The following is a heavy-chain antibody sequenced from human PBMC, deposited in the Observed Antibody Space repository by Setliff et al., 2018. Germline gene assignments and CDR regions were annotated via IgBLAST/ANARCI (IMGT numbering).Heavy chain of an antibody. D-gene: IGHD2-15*01. Sequence: ETLSLTCSVSGDSMSFSYWSWIRQPPGKGLEWIGYIYYSGSTDSHPSLKSRVSISIDTSKNQFSLKVNSVTAADTAVYYCARSFSRSEKFLLDYWGQGALVTVSS. CDR2: IYYSGST. V-gene: IGHV4-59*12. CDR1: GDSMSFSY. J-gene: IGHJ4*02. CDR3: ARSFSRSEKFLLDY.